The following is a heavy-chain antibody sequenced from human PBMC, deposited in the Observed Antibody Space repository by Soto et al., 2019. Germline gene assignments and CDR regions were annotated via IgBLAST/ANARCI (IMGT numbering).Heavy chain of an antibody. CDR1: GSSISSGDYY. CDR3: ARLHGYCISSSCHGHYAMDV. Sequence: SETLSLTCTVSGSSISSGDYYWSWIRQPPGKGLEWIGYIYYSGSTYYNPSLKSRVTISVDTSKNQFSLKLSSVTAADTAVYYCARLHGYCISSSCHGHYAMDVWGQGTTVT. V-gene: IGHV4-30-4*01. CDR2: IYYSGST. J-gene: IGHJ6*02. D-gene: IGHD2-2*01.